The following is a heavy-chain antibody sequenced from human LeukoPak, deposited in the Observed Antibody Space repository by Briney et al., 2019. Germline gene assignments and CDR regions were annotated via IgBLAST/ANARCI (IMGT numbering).Heavy chain of an antibody. Sequence: PGGSLRLSCAASGFTFDDYAMHWVRQAPGKGLEWVSGISWNSGSIGYADSVKGRFTISRDNAKNSLYLQMNSLRAEDTALYYCAKDQQGYSFGGAVHWGQGTLVTVSS. CDR2: ISWNSGSI. CDR1: GFTFDDYA. J-gene: IGHJ4*02. V-gene: IGHV3-9*01. CDR3: AKDQQGYSFGGAVH. D-gene: IGHD5-18*01.